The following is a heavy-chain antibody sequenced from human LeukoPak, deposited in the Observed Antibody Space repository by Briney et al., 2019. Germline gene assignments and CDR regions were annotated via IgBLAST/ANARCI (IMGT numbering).Heavy chain of an antibody. V-gene: IGHV4-38-2*02. CDR1: GYSISSGYY. CDR2: IYHTGST. CDR3: ARVGGDRYGSGSYPGWFDP. D-gene: IGHD3-10*01. J-gene: IGHJ5*02. Sequence: SETLSLTCTVSGYSISSGYYWGWIRQPPGKGLEWVASIYHTGSTYYNPSLKSRVTISVDTSKNQFSLKLSSVTAADTAVYYCARVGGDRYGSGSYPGWFDPWGQGTLVTVSS.